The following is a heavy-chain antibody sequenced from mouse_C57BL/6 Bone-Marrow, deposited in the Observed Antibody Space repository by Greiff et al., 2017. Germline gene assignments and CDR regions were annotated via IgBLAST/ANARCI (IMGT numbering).Heavy chain of an antibody. D-gene: IGHD1-1*01. CDR3: ARWDYYGSSCYAMDY. CDR1: GYTFTSYG. CDR2: IYPRSGNT. J-gene: IGHJ4*01. V-gene: IGHV1-81*01. Sequence: QVQLQQSGAELARPGASVKVSCKASGYTFTSYGISWVKQRTGQGLEWIGEIYPRSGNTYYNEKFKGKATLTADKSSSTAYMELRSLTSEDSAVYFCARWDYYGSSCYAMDYWGQGTSVTVSS.